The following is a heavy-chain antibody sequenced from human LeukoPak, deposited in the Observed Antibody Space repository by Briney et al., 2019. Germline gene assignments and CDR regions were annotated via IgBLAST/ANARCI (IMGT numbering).Heavy chain of an antibody. CDR2: ISYDGSNK. Sequence: GGSLRLSCAASGFTFSSYAMHWVRQAPGKGLGWVAVISYDGSNKYYADSVKGRFTISRDNSKNTLYLQMNSLRAEDTAVYYCVSPYHHSSGWYAEGYYFDYWGRGTLVTVSS. D-gene: IGHD6-19*01. CDR1: GFTFSSYA. J-gene: IGHJ4*02. V-gene: IGHV3-30*04. CDR3: VSPYHHSSGWYAEGYYFDY.